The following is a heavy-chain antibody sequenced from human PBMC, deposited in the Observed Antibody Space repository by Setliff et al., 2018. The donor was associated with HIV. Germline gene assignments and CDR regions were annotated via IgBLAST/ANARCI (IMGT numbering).Heavy chain of an antibody. CDR1: GFTFSSYG. CDR2: ISYDGSNK. Sequence: PGGSLRLSCAASGFTFSSYGMHWVRQAPGKGLEWVAVISYDGSNKYYADSVKGRFTISRDNSKNTLYLQMNSLRAEDTAVYYCAKDRYSSGWSPLDYWGQGTLVTVSS. J-gene: IGHJ4*02. D-gene: IGHD6-19*01. CDR3: AKDRYSSGWSPLDY. V-gene: IGHV3-30*18.